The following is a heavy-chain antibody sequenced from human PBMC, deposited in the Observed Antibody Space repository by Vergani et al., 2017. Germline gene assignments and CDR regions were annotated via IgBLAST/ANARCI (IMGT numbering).Heavy chain of an antibody. D-gene: IGHD3-10*01. CDR2: VSFRGDT. V-gene: IGHV4-61*01. Sequence: QVQLQESGPGLVKPSQTLSLTCTVSGGSINSHNYYWSWIRQPPGKGLEWMGYVSFRGDTLYDPSVKGRMTISLNTSSNQFSLYLTSVTAADTAVYYCARSRIYYGAGSPDYWGQGTLVTVSS. J-gene: IGHJ4*02. CDR1: GGSINSHNYY. CDR3: ARSRIYYGAGSPDY.